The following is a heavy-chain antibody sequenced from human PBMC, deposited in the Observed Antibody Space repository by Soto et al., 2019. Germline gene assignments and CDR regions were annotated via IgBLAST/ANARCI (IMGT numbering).Heavy chain of an antibody. CDR1: GFTFSSYS. CDR2: ISSSSSTI. CDR3: ARALQSWLLDG. D-gene: IGHD5-18*01. J-gene: IGHJ6*04. V-gene: IGHV3-48*01. Sequence: PGGSLRLSCAASGFTFSSYSMNWVRQAPGKGLEWVSYISSSSSTIYYADSVKGRFTISRDNAKNSLYLQMNSLRAEDTAVYYCARALQSWLLDGRGKGTTVTVTS.